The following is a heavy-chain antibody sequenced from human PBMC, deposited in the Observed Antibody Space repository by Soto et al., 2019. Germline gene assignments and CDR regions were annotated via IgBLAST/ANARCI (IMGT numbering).Heavy chain of an antibody. CDR3: ARPRPQFSSGWYGVAFDI. Sequence: SVKVSCKASGGTFSSYAISWVRQAPGQGLEWMGGIIPIFGTANYAQKFQGRVTISADESTSTAYMELSSLRSEDTAVYYCARPRPQFSSGWYGVAFDIWGQGTMVTVSS. CDR2: IIPIFGTA. J-gene: IGHJ3*02. D-gene: IGHD6-19*01. V-gene: IGHV1-69*13. CDR1: GGTFSSYA.